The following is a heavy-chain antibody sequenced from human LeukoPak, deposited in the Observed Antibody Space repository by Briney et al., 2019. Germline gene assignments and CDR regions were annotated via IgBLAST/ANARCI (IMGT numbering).Heavy chain of an antibody. Sequence: ASVTVSCKASGYNFIDYYIHWVRQSPGQGLEWMGWVNHKNGAPKVAQKFQGRVTMSLDTSITTAYMEVNSLRSDDTAVYYCARPTRTGGSGYESFDYWGQGTLVTVSS. CDR1: GYNFIDYY. J-gene: IGHJ4*02. V-gene: IGHV1-2*02. CDR2: VNHKNGAP. D-gene: IGHD5-18*01. CDR3: ARPTRTGGSGYESFDY.